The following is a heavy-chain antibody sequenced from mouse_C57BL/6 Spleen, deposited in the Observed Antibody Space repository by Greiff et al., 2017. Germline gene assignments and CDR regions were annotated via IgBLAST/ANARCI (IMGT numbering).Heavy chain of an antibody. CDR1: GYTFTSYW. V-gene: IGHV1-69*01. Sequence: HVQLQQPGAELVMPGASVKLSCKASGYTFTSYWMHWVKQRPGQGLEWIGGIDPSDGYTNYNQKFKGKSTLTVDKSSSTAYMQLSSLTSEDAAVYYCARSDYDDYLDYWGQGTTLTVSS. CDR2: IDPSDGYT. CDR3: ARSDYDDYLDY. D-gene: IGHD2-3*01. J-gene: IGHJ2*01.